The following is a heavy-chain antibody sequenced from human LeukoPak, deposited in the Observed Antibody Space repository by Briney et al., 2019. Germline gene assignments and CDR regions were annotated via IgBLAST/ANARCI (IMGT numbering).Heavy chain of an antibody. V-gene: IGHV3-23*01. CDR3: AKFGQWKNYGMDV. Sequence: GGSLRLSCAASGFTFSSYGMTWVRQAPGKGLEWVSAITGSGGSTFYADSVKGRFTISRDNSNNTLYLQMNSLRAEDTAVYYCAKFGQWKNYGMDVWGQGTTVTVSS. J-gene: IGHJ6*02. CDR1: GFTFSSYG. CDR2: ITGSGGST. D-gene: IGHD3-10*01.